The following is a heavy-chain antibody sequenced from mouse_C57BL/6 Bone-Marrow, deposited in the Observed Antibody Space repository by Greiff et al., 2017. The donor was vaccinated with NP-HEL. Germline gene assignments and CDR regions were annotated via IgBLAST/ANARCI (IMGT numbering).Heavy chain of an antibody. CDR3: ARWGTVVANGY. Sequence: VKLMESGAELARPGASVKLSCKASGYTFTSYGISWVKQRTGQGLEWIGEIYPRSGNTYYNEKFKGKATLTADKSSSTAYMELRSLTSEDSAVYFCARWGTVVANGYWGQGTTLTVSS. D-gene: IGHD1-1*01. CDR2: IYPRSGNT. V-gene: IGHV1-81*01. CDR1: GYTFTSYG. J-gene: IGHJ2*01.